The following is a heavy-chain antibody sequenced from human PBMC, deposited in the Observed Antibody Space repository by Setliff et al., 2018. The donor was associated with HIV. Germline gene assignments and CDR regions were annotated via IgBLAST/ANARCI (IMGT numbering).Heavy chain of an antibody. V-gene: IGHV4-59*12. CDR2: IYYSGGT. CDR1: GGSISSYY. Sequence: SETLSLTCTVSGGSISSYYWSWIRQPPGKGLQWIGYIYYSGGTYYNPSLKSRVTMSLDTSKNQFSLKLNSVTAADTAMYYCARDPTTGVDYWGQGTLVTVSS. D-gene: IGHD4-4*01. CDR3: ARDPTTGVDY. J-gene: IGHJ4*02.